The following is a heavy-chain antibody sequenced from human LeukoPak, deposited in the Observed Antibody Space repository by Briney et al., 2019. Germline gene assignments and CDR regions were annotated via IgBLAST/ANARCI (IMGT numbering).Heavy chain of an antibody. CDR2: ISSSGGGT. V-gene: IGHV3-23*01. D-gene: IGHD6-6*01. CDR1: GFTFNNYA. J-gene: IGHJ5*02. Sequence: GGSLRLSCAASGFTFNNYAMTWVRQAPGKGLEWVSIISSSGGGTHYADSVKGRFTISRDNSKNTLYVQMNSLRAEDTAVYYCAKGDYSSSPWFDPWGQGTLVTVSS. CDR3: AKGDYSSSPWFDP.